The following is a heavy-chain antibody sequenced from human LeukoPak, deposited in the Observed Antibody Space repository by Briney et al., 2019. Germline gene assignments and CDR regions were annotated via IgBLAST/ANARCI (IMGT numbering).Heavy chain of an antibody. Sequence: ASVKVSCKASGYTFTSYGISWVRHAPGQGLEWMGWISAYNGNTNYAQKLQGRVTMTTDTSTSTAYMELRSLRSDDTAVYYCAREERQYGSGQGGDYWGQGTLVTVSS. J-gene: IGHJ4*02. CDR3: AREERQYGSGQGGDY. D-gene: IGHD3-10*01. CDR1: GYTFTSYG. CDR2: ISAYNGNT. V-gene: IGHV1-18*01.